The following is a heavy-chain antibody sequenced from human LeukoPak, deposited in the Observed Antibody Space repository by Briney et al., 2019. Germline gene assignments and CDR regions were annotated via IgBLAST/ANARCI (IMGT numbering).Heavy chain of an antibody. CDR1: GFTFSSYS. Sequence: GGSLRLSCAASGFTFSSYSMNWVRQAPGKGLEWVSYISSSSSTIYYADSVKGRFTISRDNSKNTLYLQMNSLRAEDTAVYYCAKDSSSGPTDYWGQGTLVTVSS. D-gene: IGHD3-10*01. CDR3: AKDSSSGPTDY. V-gene: IGHV3-48*04. CDR2: ISSSSSTI. J-gene: IGHJ4*02.